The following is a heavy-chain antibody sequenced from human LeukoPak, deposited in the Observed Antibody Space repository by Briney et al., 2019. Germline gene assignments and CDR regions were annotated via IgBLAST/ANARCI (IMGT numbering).Heavy chain of an antibody. V-gene: IGHV3-21*01. CDR1: GFTFSSYS. CDR2: ISSSSSYI. CDR3: ASYPPGGYGDYYYYYYMDV. J-gene: IGHJ6*03. D-gene: IGHD4-17*01. Sequence: GGSLRLSCAASGFTFSSYSMNWVSQAPGKRLEWVSSISSSSSYIYYADSVKGRFTISRDNAKNSLYLQMNSLRAEDTAVYYCASYPPGGYGDYYYYYYMDVWGKGTTVTVSS.